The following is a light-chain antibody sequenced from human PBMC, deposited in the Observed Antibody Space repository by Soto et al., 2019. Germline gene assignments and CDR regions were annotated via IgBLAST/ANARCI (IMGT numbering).Light chain of an antibody. CDR2: HAS. CDR1: QNIDRH. J-gene: IGKJ2*03. Sequence: DIQITQSPSSLSASVGDRVTITCRASQNIDRHLHWYQQRPGKAPNHLTSHASSLQSGVPSRFSGSGSGTDFTLTISSLQREDFATYFWQQGHITQYSFGQGNTLEIK. V-gene: IGKV1-39*01. CDR3: QQGHITQYS.